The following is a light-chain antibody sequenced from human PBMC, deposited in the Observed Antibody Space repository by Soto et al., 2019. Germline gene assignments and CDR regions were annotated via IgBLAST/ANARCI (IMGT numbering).Light chain of an antibody. CDR1: QGISTS. CDR2: AAS. CDR3: QQLFYPPIT. V-gene: IGKV1-9*01. Sequence: NQSPYSLSASVGDRVTITCRVSQGISTSLAWYQVKPGKAPKLLIYAASTLESGVPSRFSATVSGTEFSLTITSLQPEDFATYYYQQLFYPPITFGQGGPPEIK. J-gene: IGKJ5*01.